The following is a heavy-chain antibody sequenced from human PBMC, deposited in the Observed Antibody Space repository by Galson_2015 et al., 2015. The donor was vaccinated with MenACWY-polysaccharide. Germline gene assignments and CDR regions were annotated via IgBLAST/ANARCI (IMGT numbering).Heavy chain of an antibody. V-gene: IGHV3-23*01. D-gene: IGHD2-21*02. CDR2: ISGSGDST. CDR3: AKAVVATALLDY. Sequence: SLRLSCAASGFTFSSFAMSWVRQAPGKGLEWVSGISGSGDSTYYADSVKARFTISRDNSKNTLYLQMNSLRAEDTAIYYCAKAVVATALLDYWGQGTLVTVSS. J-gene: IGHJ4*02. CDR1: GFTFSSFA.